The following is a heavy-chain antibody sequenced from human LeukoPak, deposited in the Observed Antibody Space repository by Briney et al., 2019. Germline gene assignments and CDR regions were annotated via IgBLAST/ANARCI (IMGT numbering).Heavy chain of an antibody. D-gene: IGHD3-22*01. CDR2: IRGSAGST. CDR3: AKSRDISGSYYSYYFDY. J-gene: IGHJ4*02. CDR1: GFTFSNYA. V-gene: IGHV3-23*01. Sequence: GSLRLSCAASGFTFSNYAMAWVRQAPGKGLEWVSVIRGSAGSTYYADSVKGRFTISRDNSKNTVSLQMNSLRTEDTAVYYCAKSRDISGSYYSYYFDYWGQGTLVTVSS.